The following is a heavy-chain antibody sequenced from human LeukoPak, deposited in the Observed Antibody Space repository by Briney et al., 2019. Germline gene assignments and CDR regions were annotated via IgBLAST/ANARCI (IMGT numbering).Heavy chain of an antibody. CDR1: GFTFSSYW. Sequence: PGGSLRLSCAASGFTFSSYWKSWVRQAPGKGLEWVSAISGSGGSTYYADSVKGRFTISRDNSKNTLYLQMNSLRAEDTAVYYCARRVGLLWFGELLQDYYYGMDVWGQGTTVTVSS. V-gene: IGHV3-23*01. J-gene: IGHJ6*02. CDR2: ISGSGGST. CDR3: ARRVGLLWFGELLQDYYYGMDV. D-gene: IGHD3-10*01.